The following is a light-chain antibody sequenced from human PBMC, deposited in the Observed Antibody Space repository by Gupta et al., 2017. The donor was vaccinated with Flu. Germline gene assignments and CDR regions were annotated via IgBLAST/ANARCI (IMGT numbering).Light chain of an antibody. CDR2: GAS. J-gene: IGKJ5*01. Sequence: VMPQSPAALSLSPGERATLTCRASQSIRSNLAWYLQRPGQTPRLLMYGASIRAAGIPARFSGSGSGTEFTLTISSLQSEDFAVYYCQQYHNWPLTFGQGTRVEI. CDR3: QQYHNWPLT. V-gene: IGKV3-15*01. CDR1: QSIRSN.